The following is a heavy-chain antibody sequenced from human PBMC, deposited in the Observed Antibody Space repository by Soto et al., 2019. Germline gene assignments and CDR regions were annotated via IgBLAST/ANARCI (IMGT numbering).Heavy chain of an antibody. CDR1: GFTFNSYT. CDR2: ISDGGSNT. CDR3: AREGVTIFGKKPPLAGDYYYYGMDV. Sequence: PGGSLRLSCAASGFTFNSYTMAWVRQAPGKGLEWVSSISDGGSNTYYADSVQGRFTISRDNSKNTLYLQMNSLRAEDTAVYYCAREGVTIFGKKPPLAGDYYYYGMDVWGQGTTVTVSS. J-gene: IGHJ6*02. V-gene: IGHV3-23*01. D-gene: IGHD3-3*01.